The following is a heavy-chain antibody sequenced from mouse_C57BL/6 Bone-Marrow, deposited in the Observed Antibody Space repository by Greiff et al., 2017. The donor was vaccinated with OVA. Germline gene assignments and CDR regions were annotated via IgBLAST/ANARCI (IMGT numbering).Heavy chain of an antibody. V-gene: IGHV1-78*01. CDR2: INPRDGST. J-gene: IGHJ1*03. CDR3: ASGGWLKHLAV. Sequence: QVQLQQSDAELVKPGASVKISCKASGYTFTDHTIHWMKQRPEQGLEWIGDINPRDGSTKYNEKFKGKATLTVDKSSSTAYMQLSSLTSEDTAVYYCASGGWLKHLAVWGTGTTVTVSS. D-gene: IGHD2-3*01. CDR1: GYTFTDHT.